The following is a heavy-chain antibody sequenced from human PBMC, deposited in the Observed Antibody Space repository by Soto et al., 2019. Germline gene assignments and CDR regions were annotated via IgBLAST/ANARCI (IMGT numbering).Heavy chain of an antibody. CDR2: ISYDGSDK. CDR3: ANTPWEMDYSHYFDY. CDR1: GFTFSTYG. D-gene: IGHD1-26*01. Sequence: QVHLVESGGGVVQPGRSLRLSCAASGFTFSTYGMHWVRQAPGKGLEWVAAISYDGSDKYYGDSVKGRFTISRDNSRNTLYLQMNSLRAEDTAVYYCANTPWEMDYSHYFDYWGQGNLVTVSS. J-gene: IGHJ4*02. V-gene: IGHV3-30*18.